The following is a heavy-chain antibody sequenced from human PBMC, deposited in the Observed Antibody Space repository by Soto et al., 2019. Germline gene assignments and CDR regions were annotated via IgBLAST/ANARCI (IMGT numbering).Heavy chain of an antibody. CDR3: ARVVIWDLDV. D-gene: IGHD3-16*02. Sequence: EVQLVESGGGLVQPGGSLRLSCAASGFTFSLYSMSWVRQAPGKGLEWVSYISRSSTGIHYANSVKGRFTISRDDATHSMHLQMKSLRDGDTAVYYCARVVIWDLDVWGQGTTVSISS. CDR1: GFTFSLYS. CDR2: ISRSSTGI. V-gene: IGHV3-48*02. J-gene: IGHJ6*02.